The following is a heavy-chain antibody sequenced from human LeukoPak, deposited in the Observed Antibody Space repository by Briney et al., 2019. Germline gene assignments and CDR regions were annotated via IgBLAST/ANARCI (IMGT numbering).Heavy chain of an antibody. V-gene: IGHV4-61*05. D-gene: IGHD3-9*01. Sequence: SETLSLTCSVSGGSIRSTTYYWGWIRQPPGKGLEWIGYIHYSGNTNYKSSLKSRVTISVDTSKNQFSLKLSSVTAADTAVYYCARLTGYSSESWFDPWGQGTLVTVSS. CDR2: IHYSGNT. CDR1: GGSIRSTTYY. J-gene: IGHJ5*02. CDR3: ARLTGYSSESWFDP.